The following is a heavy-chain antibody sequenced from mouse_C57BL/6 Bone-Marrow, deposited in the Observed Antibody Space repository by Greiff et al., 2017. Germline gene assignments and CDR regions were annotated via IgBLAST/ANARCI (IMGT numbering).Heavy chain of an antibody. CDR1: GYTFTSYW. CDR2: IDPSDSYT. CDR3: ARVGPHWYFDV. V-gene: IGHV1-69*01. Sequence: QVQLQQPGAELVMPGASVKLSCKASGYTFTSYWMHWVKQRPGQGLEWIGEIDPSDSYTNYNQKFKGKSTLTVDKSSSTAYMQLSSLTSEDSAVYYGARVGPHWYFDVWGTGTTVTVSS. D-gene: IGHD6-1*01. J-gene: IGHJ1*03.